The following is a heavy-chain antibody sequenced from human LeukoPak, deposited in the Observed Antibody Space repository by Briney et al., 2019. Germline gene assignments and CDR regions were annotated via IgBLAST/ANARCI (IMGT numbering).Heavy chain of an antibody. Sequence: GGSLRLSCAASGFTFSSYAMSWGRQAPGKGVEWGSAISGSGGSTYYADSVKGRFTISRDNSKNTLYLQMNSLRAEDTAVYYCEAARGYCSGGSCFDYWGQGTLLTVSS. V-gene: IGHV3-23*01. CDR3: EAARGYCSGGSCFDY. CDR1: GFTFSSYA. CDR2: ISGSGGST. D-gene: IGHD2-15*01. J-gene: IGHJ4*02.